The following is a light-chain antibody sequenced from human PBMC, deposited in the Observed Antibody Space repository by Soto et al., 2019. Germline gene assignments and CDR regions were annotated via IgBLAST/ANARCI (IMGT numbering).Light chain of an antibody. CDR3: QAWDSSTVV. J-gene: IGLJ2*01. V-gene: IGLV1-47*01. Sequence: QSVLTQPPSVSGTPGQRVTISCSGSSSNIGSSYVYWYQQLPGTAPKLLIYRNNQWPSGVPDRFSGSKAGTSASLVISGLRSEDEADYYCQAWDSSTVVFGGGTKVTVL. CDR1: SSNIGSSY. CDR2: RNN.